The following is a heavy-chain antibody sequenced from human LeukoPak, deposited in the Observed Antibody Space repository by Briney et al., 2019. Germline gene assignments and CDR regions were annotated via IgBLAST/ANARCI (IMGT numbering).Heavy chain of an antibody. CDR3: AKGDTTWELPHDY. V-gene: IGHV3-30*02. CDR1: GFTFSTYG. Sequence: GGSLRLSCAASGFTFSTYGIHWVRQAPGQGLEWVAFIRYDGSNKYYADSVRGRFTISRDSSKNTLYLQMSSLRAEDTAVYYCAKGDTTWELPHDYWGQGTLVTVSS. D-gene: IGHD1-26*01. J-gene: IGHJ4*02. CDR2: IRYDGSNK.